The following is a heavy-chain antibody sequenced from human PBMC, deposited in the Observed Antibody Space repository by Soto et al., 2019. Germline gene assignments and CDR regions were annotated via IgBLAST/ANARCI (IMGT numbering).Heavy chain of an antibody. Sequence: GGSLRLSCAASGFTFSSYNMNWVRQAPGKGLEWVSKISSGSSTTYYADSVKGRFTISRDNAKNSLYLQMNSLRAEDTAVYYCARDESYTSSSLRALTNYYYYYMDVWGKGTTVTVSS. CDR2: ISSGSSTT. D-gene: IGHD6-6*01. CDR3: ARDESYTSSSLRALTNYYYYYMDV. CDR1: GFTFSSYN. V-gene: IGHV3-48*01. J-gene: IGHJ6*03.